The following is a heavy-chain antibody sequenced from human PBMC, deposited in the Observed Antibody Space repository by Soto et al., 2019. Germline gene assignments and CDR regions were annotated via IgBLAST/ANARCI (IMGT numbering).Heavy chain of an antibody. CDR3: AIYHLELFRFDY. D-gene: IGHD2-2*01. Sequence: QIQLVQSGPEVKKPGASMKVSCKAYDFSFTSHGISWVRQAPGQGLEWMGWISLYNGNTNYAQQFQGIVTMTTDTSTSTAYMELRSLRSDDTAMQFCAIYHLELFRFDYWGQGTLVTVSS. J-gene: IGHJ4*02. CDR2: ISLYNGNT. CDR1: DFSFTSHG. V-gene: IGHV1-18*04.